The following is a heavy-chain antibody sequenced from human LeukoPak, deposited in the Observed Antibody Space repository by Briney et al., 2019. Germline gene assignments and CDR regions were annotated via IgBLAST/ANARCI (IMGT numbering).Heavy chain of an antibody. Sequence: SVKVSCQASGGTFSSYAISWVRQAPGQGLGWMGGIIPIFGTANYAQKLQGRVTITTDEYPSTAYMELSSLRSEDTAVYYCASDSSGYYYAYWGQGTLVTVSS. CDR1: GGTFSSYA. D-gene: IGHD3-22*01. J-gene: IGHJ4*02. CDR3: ASDSSGYYYAY. V-gene: IGHV1-69*05. CDR2: IIPIFGTA.